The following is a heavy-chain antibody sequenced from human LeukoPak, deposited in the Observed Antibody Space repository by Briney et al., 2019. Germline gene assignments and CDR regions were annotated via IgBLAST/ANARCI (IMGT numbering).Heavy chain of an antibody. Sequence: GGSLRLSCAASGFTFSSYDIHWVRQAPGKGLEWVAFIRYDGSNKYYADSVRGRFTISRDNSKNTLYLQMNSLRAEDTAVYYCASPYYYDSSGYYWMMAFDIWGQGTMVTVSS. V-gene: IGHV3-30*02. CDR2: IRYDGSNK. CDR3: ASPYYYDSSGYYWMMAFDI. CDR1: GFTFSSYD. J-gene: IGHJ3*02. D-gene: IGHD3-22*01.